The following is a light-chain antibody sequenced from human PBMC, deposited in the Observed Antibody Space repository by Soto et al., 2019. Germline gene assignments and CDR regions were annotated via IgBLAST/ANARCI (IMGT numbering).Light chain of an antibody. J-gene: IGLJ2*01. CDR1: SSDVGAYDL. Sequence: QSALTQPASVSGSPGQSITISCTGTSSDVGAYDLVSWYQQHPGKAPKLLISEVSKRPSGVPDRFSGSKSGSTASLTVSGLQAEDEADYYCNSYAGNNNVLFGGGTKLTVL. CDR2: EVS. CDR3: NSYAGNNNVL. V-gene: IGLV2-8*01.